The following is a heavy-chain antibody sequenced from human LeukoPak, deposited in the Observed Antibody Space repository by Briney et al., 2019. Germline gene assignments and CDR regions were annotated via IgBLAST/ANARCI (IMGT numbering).Heavy chain of an antibody. D-gene: IGHD5-12*01. V-gene: IGHV4-31*11. CDR3: ARVSDYDYEWYFDF. J-gene: IGHJ4*02. CDR1: GGSISSGLYY. CDR2: IYYSGST. Sequence: PSETLSLTCDVSGGSISSGLYYWSWIRQHPGKGLEWIGYIYYSGSTYYNPSLKSRVTISVDTSKNQFSLKLSSVTAADTAVYYCARVSDYDYEWYFDFWGQGALVTVSS.